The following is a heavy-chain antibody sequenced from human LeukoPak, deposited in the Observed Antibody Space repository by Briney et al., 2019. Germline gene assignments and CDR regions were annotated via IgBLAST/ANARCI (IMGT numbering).Heavy chain of an antibody. CDR1: GGSISSGGYS. D-gene: IGHD5-24*01. V-gene: IGHV4-30-2*01. CDR3: ARAPIRSAPFDY. CDR2: IYHSGST. J-gene: IGHJ4*02. Sequence: SETLSLTCTVSGGSISSGGYSWSWIRQPPGKGLEWIGYIYHSGSTYYNPSLKSRVTISVDRSKNQFSLKLSSVTAADTAVYYCARAPIRSAPFDYWGQGTLVTVSS.